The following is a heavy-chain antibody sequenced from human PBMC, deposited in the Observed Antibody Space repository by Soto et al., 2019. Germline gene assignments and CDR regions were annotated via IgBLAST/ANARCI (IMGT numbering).Heavy chain of an antibody. V-gene: IGHV3-43*01. Sequence: PGGSLRLSCAASGFTFDAYAMHWVRQVPGKALEWVSLLSWDGENTFYADSVKGRFTISRDSSRNSLYLQMNGLRSEDSALYYCGKDFDLDGECYYIDRWGQGTLVTVSS. CDR2: LSWDGENT. CDR1: GFTFDAYA. J-gene: IGHJ4*02. CDR3: GKDFDLDGECYYIDR. D-gene: IGHD3-22*01.